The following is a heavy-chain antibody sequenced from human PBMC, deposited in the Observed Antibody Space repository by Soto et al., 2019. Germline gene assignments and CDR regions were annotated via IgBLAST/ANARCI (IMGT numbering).Heavy chain of an antibody. J-gene: IGHJ4*02. Sequence: PGGSLRLSCTASGFTFSRYGLHWFRQAPGKGLEWVAFISFDGSNKYYADSVKGRFTISRDNSKNTPYLQMNSLRAEETAVYYCAKDGYSSSWYTIDFWGQGTPVTVSS. CDR3: AKDGYSSSWYTIDF. D-gene: IGHD6-13*01. CDR1: GFTFSRYG. CDR2: ISFDGSNK. V-gene: IGHV3-30*18.